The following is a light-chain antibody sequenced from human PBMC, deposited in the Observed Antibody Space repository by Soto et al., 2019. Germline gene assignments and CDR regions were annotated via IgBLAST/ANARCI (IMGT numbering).Light chain of an antibody. J-gene: IGLJ2*01. CDR1: SGHSSYA. CDR3: QTWGTGVV. V-gene: IGLV4-69*01. CDR2: LNSDGSH. Sequence: QPVLTQSPSASASLGASVKLTCTLSSGHSSYAIAWHQQQPEKGPRYLMKLNSDGSHSKGGGIPDRFSGSSSGAERYLTISSLQSEDEPDYYCQTWGTGVVFGGGTKLTVL.